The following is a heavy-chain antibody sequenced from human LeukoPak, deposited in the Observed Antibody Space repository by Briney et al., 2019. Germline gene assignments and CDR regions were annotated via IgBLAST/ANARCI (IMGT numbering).Heavy chain of an antibody. J-gene: IGHJ4*02. D-gene: IGHD3-22*01. CDR2: INPNHGDT. V-gene: IGHV1-2*02. Sequence: ASVKVSCKASGYTFAGYYMHWVRQAPGQGLEWMGWINPNHGDTNYAPKFQDRVSMTRDTSISTAYMHLSRLRSDDTAVYYCARVTGYMIEDYFDYWGQGTLVTVSS. CDR1: GYTFAGYY. CDR3: ARVTGYMIEDYFDY.